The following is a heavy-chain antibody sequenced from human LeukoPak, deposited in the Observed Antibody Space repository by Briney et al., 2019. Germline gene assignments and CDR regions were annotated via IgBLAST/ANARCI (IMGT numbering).Heavy chain of an antibody. V-gene: IGHV7-4-1*02. D-gene: IGHD2-8*02. CDR1: GYTFTSYY. CDR2: INTNTGNP. Sequence: ASVKVSCKASGYTFTSYYMHWVRQAPGQGLEWMGWINTNTGNPTYAQGFTGRFVFSLDTSVSTAYLQISSLKAEDTAVYYCARPVRFCTGETCYPSFDYWGQGSLVTVSS. CDR3: ARPVRFCTGETCYPSFDY. J-gene: IGHJ4*02.